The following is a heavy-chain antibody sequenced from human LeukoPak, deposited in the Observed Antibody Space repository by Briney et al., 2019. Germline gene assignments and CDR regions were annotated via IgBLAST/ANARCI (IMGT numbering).Heavy chain of an antibody. CDR1: GFTLSSNY. CDR3: ARDRMTTVTISSYWYFDL. Sequence: GSLRLSCAASGFTLSSNYISWVLQTPGKGLEWVSVIYSGGSTYCADSVKGRFTISRDNSKNTLYLQMNSRRAEDTAVYYCARDRMTTVTISSYWYFDLWGRGTLVTVSS. V-gene: IGHV3-53*01. CDR2: IYSGGST. J-gene: IGHJ2*01. D-gene: IGHD4-17*01.